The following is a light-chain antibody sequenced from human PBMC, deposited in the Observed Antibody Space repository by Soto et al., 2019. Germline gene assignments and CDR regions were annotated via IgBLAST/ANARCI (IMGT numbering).Light chain of an antibody. J-gene: IGKJ4*01. Sequence: DIQMTQSPSSLSASVGDRVTITCQASQDIKNYLNWYQQKSGKAPKLLIYDASDLETGVPSRFSGSGSGTDFTFTINSLQPEDIATYYCQQYDNLPRTFVGGTKVEIK. V-gene: IGKV1-33*01. CDR3: QQYDNLPRT. CDR1: QDIKNY. CDR2: DAS.